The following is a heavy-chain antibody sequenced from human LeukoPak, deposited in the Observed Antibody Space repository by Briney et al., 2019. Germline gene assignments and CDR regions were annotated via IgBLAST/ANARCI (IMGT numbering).Heavy chain of an antibody. D-gene: IGHD2-21*01. CDR2: IYSGGST. Sequence: GGSLRLSCAASGFTVSSNYMSWARQAPGKGLEWVSVIYSGGSTYYADSVKGRFTISGDNSKNTLYLQMNSLRAEDTAVYYCARDCGGDCYYAFDIWGQGTMVTVSS. J-gene: IGHJ3*02. CDR1: GFTVSSNY. CDR3: ARDCGGDCYYAFDI. V-gene: IGHV3-53*01.